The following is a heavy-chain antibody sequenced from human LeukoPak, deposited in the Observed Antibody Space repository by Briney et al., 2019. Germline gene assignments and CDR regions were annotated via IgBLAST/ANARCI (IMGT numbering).Heavy chain of an antibody. D-gene: IGHD3-10*01. Sequence: PGGSLRLSCAASGFTFSSYAMHWVRQAPGKGLEYVSAISSNGGSTYYANSVKGRFTISRDNSKNTLYLQMGSLRAEDMAVYYCAKDGNSGSYYKTRDYYYYMDVWGKGTTVTISS. J-gene: IGHJ6*03. V-gene: IGHV3-64*01. CDR1: GFTFSSYA. CDR2: ISSNGGST. CDR3: AKDGNSGSYYKTRDYYYYMDV.